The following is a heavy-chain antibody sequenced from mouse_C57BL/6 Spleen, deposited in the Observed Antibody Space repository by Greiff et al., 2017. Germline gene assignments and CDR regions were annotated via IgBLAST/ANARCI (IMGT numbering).Heavy chain of an antibody. D-gene: IGHD3-1*01. CDR2: IRLKSDNYAT. CDR3: TVRATFAY. Sequence: EVKLLESGGGLVQPGGSMKLSCVASGFTFSNYWMNWVRQSPEKGLGWVAQIRLKSDNYATHYAESVKGRFTISRDDSKSSVYLQMNNLRAEDTGIYYCTVRATFAYWGQGTLVTVSA. CDR1: GFTFSNYW. V-gene: IGHV6-3*01. J-gene: IGHJ3*01.